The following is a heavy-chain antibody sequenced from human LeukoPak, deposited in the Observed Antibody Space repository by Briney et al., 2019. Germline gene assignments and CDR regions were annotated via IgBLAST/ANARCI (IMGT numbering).Heavy chain of an antibody. CDR3: ARSIGGNWNDPYYMDV. Sequence: GGSLRLSCGGSGFTFSTYNMHWVRQAPGKGLEWVSYISSSSDKIYYADSVKGRFTISRDNAKNSLYLQMNSLRVEDTALYYCARSIGGNWNDPYYMDVWGKGTTVTVSS. V-gene: IGHV3-48*01. J-gene: IGHJ6*03. D-gene: IGHD1-1*01. CDR1: GFTFSTYN. CDR2: ISSSSDKI.